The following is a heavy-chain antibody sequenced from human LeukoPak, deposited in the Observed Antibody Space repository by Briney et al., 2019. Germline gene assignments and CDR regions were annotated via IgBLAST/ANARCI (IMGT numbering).Heavy chain of an antibody. CDR3: ARDRTLLSIAAAGTSYFDL. J-gene: IGHJ2*01. CDR1: GGSISSSSYY. Sequence: PSETLSLTCTVSGGSISSSSYYWGWIRQPPGKGLEWIGSIYYSGSTYYNPSLKSRVTISVDTSKNQFSLKLSSVTAADTAVYYCARDRTLLSIAAAGTSYFDLWGRGTLVTVSS. CDR2: IYYSGST. D-gene: IGHD6-13*01. V-gene: IGHV4-39*07.